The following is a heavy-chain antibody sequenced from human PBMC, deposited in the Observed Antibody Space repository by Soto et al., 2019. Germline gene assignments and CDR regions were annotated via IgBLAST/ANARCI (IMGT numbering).Heavy chain of an antibody. J-gene: IGHJ4*02. CDR3: ARSYSSGYHCDY. CDR2: MNPNSGNT. V-gene: IGHV1-8*01. Sequence: ASVKVSCKASGYTFTSHDINWVRQATGQGLEWMGWMNPNSGNTGYAQKFQGRVTMTRNTSISTAYMELRSLRSDDTAVYYCARSYSSGYHCDYWGQGTLVTVSS. D-gene: IGHD3-22*01. CDR1: GYTFTSHD.